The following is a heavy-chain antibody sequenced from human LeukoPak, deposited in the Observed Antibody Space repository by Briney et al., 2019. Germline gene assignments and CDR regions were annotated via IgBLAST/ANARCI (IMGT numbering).Heavy chain of an antibody. CDR2: IRYDGYKK. CDR3: ARADCSSSSCYEFDY. Sequence: GGSLRLSCAASGFTLSEYGMHWVRQAPGKGLEWITFIRYDGYKKYYIDSVKGRFTTSRDNSKNTVSLQMSSLRAEDTAVYYCARADCSSSSCYEFDYWGQGTLVTVSS. J-gene: IGHJ4*02. V-gene: IGHV3-30*02. CDR1: GFTLSEYG. D-gene: IGHD2-2*01.